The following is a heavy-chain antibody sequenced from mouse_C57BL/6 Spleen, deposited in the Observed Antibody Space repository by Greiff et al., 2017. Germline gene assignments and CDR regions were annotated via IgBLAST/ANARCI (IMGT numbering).Heavy chain of an antibody. J-gene: IGHJ2*01. V-gene: IGHV1-82*01. CDR1: GYAFSSSW. Sequence: QVQLQQSGPELVKPGASVKISCKASGYAFSSSWMNWVKQRPGKGLEWIGRIYPGDGDTNYNGKFKGKATLTADKSSSTAYMQLSSLTSEDSAVDFCAREGGSPNYFDYWGQGTTLTVSS. CDR3: AREGGSPNYFDY. CDR2: IYPGDGDT. D-gene: IGHD1-1*01.